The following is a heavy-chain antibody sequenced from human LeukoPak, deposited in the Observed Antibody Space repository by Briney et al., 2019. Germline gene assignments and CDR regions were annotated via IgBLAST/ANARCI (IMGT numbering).Heavy chain of an antibody. CDR3: ARDHRYYGSGSYSISY. J-gene: IGHJ4*02. V-gene: IGHV1-69*06. D-gene: IGHD3-10*01. CDR1: GGTFSSYA. CDR2: IIPIFGTA. Sequence: ASVKVSCKASGGTFSSYAISWVRQAPGQGLEWMGGIIPIFGTANYAQKFQGRVTITADKSTSTAYMELSSLRSEDAAVYYCARDHRYYGSGSYSISYWGQGTLVTVSS.